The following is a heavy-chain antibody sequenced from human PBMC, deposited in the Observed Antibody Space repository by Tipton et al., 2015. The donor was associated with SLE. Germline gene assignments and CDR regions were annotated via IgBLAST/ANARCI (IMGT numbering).Heavy chain of an antibody. CDR2: IYPGGRT. CDR1: GGSFSGYY. V-gene: IGHV4-34*01. CDR3: ARGAGWYGY. J-gene: IGHJ5*01. Sequence: TLSLTCAVYGGSFSGYYYSWIRQSPGKGLEWIGEIYPGGRTNYNPSLKSRVTMSVETSKNQFSLQLNSVTAADTAMYYCARGAGWYGYWGQGTLVTVSS.